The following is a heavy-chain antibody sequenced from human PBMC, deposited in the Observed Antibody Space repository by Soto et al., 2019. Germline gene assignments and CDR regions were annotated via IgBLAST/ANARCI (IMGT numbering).Heavy chain of an antibody. V-gene: IGHV3-33*01. J-gene: IGHJ4*02. D-gene: IGHD5-12*01. CDR1: GFTFSSYG. Sequence: QVQLVESGGGVVQPGRSLRLSCAASGFTFSSYGMHWVRQAPGKGLEWVAVIWYDGSNKYYADSVKGRFTISRDNSKNTLYLQMNSLRAEDTAVYYCARDRDGYNSNFDYWGQGTLVTVSS. CDR3: ARDRDGYNSNFDY. CDR2: IWYDGSNK.